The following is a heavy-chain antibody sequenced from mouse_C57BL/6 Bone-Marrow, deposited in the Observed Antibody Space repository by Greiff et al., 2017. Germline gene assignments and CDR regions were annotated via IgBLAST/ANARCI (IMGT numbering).Heavy chain of an antibody. CDR3: ARDGNLVLRDY. J-gene: IGHJ2*01. CDR2: IYPRSGNT. D-gene: IGHD1-1*02. Sequence: QVQLQQSGAELARPGASVKLSCKASGYTFTSYGISWVKQRPGQGLEWIGEIYPRSGNTYYNEKFKGKATLTADKSSSTAYMELRSLTSEDSAVYFCARDGNLVLRDYWGQGTTLTVSS. CDR1: GYTFTSYG. V-gene: IGHV1-81*01.